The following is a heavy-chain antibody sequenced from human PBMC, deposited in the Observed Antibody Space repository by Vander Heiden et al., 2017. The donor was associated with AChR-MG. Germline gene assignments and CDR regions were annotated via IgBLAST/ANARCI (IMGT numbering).Heavy chain of an antibody. CDR2: INTGDGNT. Sequence: QVQLVQSGAEVKMPGASVKVSCKASGYTFTNYPIHWVRQAPGQRLEWMGWINTGDGNTGSSQKFQGGVTITRDTSASTVYMELSSLRSEDTAVYYCARVDFSFGIDYWGRGTLVTVSS. J-gene: IGHJ4*02. V-gene: IGHV1-3*04. CDR1: GYTFTNYP. D-gene: IGHD5-18*01. CDR3: ARVDFSFGIDY.